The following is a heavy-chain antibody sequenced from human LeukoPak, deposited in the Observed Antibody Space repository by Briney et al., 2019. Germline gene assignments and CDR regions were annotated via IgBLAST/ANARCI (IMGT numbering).Heavy chain of an antibody. CDR3: ARDQGISADLDAFDI. Sequence: SETLSLTCTVSGGSISSSSYYWDWIRQPPGKGLEWIGSIYSSGSTYYNPSVKSRVTISVDTSKNQFSLKLSSVTAADTAVYYCARDQGISADLDAFDIWGQGTMVTVSS. D-gene: IGHD2/OR15-2a*01. J-gene: IGHJ3*02. V-gene: IGHV4-39*07. CDR2: IYSSGST. CDR1: GGSISSSSYY.